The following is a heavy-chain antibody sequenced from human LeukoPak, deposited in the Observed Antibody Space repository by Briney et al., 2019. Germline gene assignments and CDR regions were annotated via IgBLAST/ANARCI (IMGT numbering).Heavy chain of an antibody. CDR2: INPDGSQK. J-gene: IGHJ6*03. Sequence: GGSLRLSCAASGFTFSLYWMTWVRQSPGKGLEWVADINPDGSQKYSVDSVKGRFTISRDNAKNSLFLQMNSLRAEDTAVYYCAKGGLYCSGGSCYLYYYYYMDVWGKGTTVTISS. D-gene: IGHD2-15*01. V-gene: IGHV3-7*01. CDR3: AKGGLYCSGGSCYLYYYYYMDV. CDR1: GFTFSLYW.